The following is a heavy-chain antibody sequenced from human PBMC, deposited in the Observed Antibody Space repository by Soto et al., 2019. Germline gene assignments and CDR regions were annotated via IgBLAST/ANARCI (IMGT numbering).Heavy chain of an antibody. D-gene: IGHD5-18*01. V-gene: IGHV3-30-3*01. CDR2: ISYDGSNK. Sequence: QVQLVESGGGVVQPGRSLRLSCAASGFTFSSYAMHWVRQAPGKGLEWVAGISYDGSNKYYPVPVKGRFTISRDNSKSPLYLQMNSLRAEDTGVYYCARVPQYSSGYDLLDYWGQGSLVTVSS. J-gene: IGHJ4*02. CDR1: GFTFSSYA. CDR3: ARVPQYSSGYDLLDY.